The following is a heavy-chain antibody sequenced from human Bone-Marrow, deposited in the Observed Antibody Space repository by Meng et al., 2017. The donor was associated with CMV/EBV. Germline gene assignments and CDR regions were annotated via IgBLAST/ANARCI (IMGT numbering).Heavy chain of an antibody. CDR1: GFTFSGSA. CDR2: IRYDGSKK. J-gene: IGHJ4*02. D-gene: IGHD3-10*01. V-gene: IGHV3-30*02. CDR3: AKDNPDWGSGNYCDH. Sequence: GESLKISCAASGFTFSGSAMHWVRQAPGKGLEWVAFIRYDGSKKYNVDSVKGRFTISRDNSKSTMYLQMNSLSTEDTAAYYCAKDNPDWGSGNYCDHWGQGTLVTVSS.